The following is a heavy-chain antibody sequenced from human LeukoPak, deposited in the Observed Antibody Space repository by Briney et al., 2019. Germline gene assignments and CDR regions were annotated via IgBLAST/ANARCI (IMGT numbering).Heavy chain of an antibody. CDR2: INPYNGGT. J-gene: IGHJ5*02. CDR3: ASLQGGNSDWLDP. Sequence: ASVKVSCKASGYTFSDYFIHWVRQAPGQGLEWMGRINPYNGGTTYAQNFQGRVTLTRDTSITTVYLELTGLRSDDTAVYYCASLQGGNSDWLDPWGQGTLVTVSS. D-gene: IGHD4-23*01. V-gene: IGHV1-2*06. CDR1: GYTFSDYF.